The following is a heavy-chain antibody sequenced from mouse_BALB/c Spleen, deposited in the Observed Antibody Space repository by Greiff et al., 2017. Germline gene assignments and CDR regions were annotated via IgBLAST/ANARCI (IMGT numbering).Heavy chain of an antibody. J-gene: IGHJ2*01. CDR2: INPSNGRT. CDR3: ARGEPDY. Sequence: VQLQQPGAELVKPGASVKLSCKASGYTFTSYWMHWVKQRPGQGLEWIGEINPSNGRTNYNEKFKSKATLTVDKPSSTAYMQLSSLTSEDSAVYYCARGEPDYWGQGTTLTVSS. CDR1: GYTFTSYW. V-gene: IGHV1S81*02.